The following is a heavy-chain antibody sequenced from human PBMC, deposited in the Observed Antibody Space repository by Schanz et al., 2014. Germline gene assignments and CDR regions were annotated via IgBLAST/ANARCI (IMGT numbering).Heavy chain of an antibody. J-gene: IGHJ4*02. CDR1: TFTFDHYA. D-gene: IGHD5-18*01. CDR2: VSSRSDEI. V-gene: IGHV3-23*01. Sequence: EVQLLESGGGLVQPGGSLRLSCSASTFTFDHYAMTWVRQAPGKGLEWVAAVSSRSDEIKYADSVRGRFTISRDNSKNTLYLQMNSLRAEDTAVYYCAKDAENTAMITDYFDYWGQGTLVTVSS. CDR3: AKDAENTAMITDYFDY.